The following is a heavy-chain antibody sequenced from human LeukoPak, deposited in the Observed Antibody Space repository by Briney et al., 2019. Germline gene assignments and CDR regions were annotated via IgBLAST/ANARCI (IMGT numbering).Heavy chain of an antibody. V-gene: IGHV4-59*08. J-gene: IGHJ4*02. CDR3: ARQKIQLWAGNYFDY. D-gene: IGHD5-18*01. Sequence: SETLSLTCTVSGGSISSYYWNWIRQPPGKGLEWIGYIYYSGITNYNPSLKSRVTISVDTSKSQFSLKLSSVTAADTAVYYCARQKIQLWAGNYFDYWGQGTLVTVSS. CDR1: GGSISSYY. CDR2: IYYSGIT.